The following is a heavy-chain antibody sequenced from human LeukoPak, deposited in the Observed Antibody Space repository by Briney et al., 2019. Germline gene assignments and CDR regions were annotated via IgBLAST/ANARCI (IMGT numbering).Heavy chain of an antibody. J-gene: IGHJ2*01. CDR3: ARGRLSGSGSYLWYFDL. CDR1: GFTFSSYD. D-gene: IGHD3-10*01. V-gene: IGHV3-13*01. CDR2: IGTVGDT. Sequence: GGSLRLSCAASGFTFSSYDMHWVRQLTGKGLEWVSAIGTVGDTYYPDSVKGRFTVSRENAKNSLYFQMNSLRAGDTAVYYCARGRLSGSGSYLWYFDLWGRGTLVTVSS.